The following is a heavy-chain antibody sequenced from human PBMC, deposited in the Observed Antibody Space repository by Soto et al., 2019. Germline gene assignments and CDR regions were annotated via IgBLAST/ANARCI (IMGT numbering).Heavy chain of an antibody. V-gene: IGHV5-51*03. CDR3: ARSGGNANRFSEE. CDR1: GYSFTSYW. D-gene: IGHD5-12*01. Sequence: GDSLKISCKGSGYSFTSYWIGWVRQMPGEGLEWLGVIYPGDSDTRYSPSLQGQVTISVDKSISTAYLQWSSLRASDSAMYYWARSGGNANRFSEEWGQGTLVRVS. CDR2: IYPGDSDT. J-gene: IGHJ4*02.